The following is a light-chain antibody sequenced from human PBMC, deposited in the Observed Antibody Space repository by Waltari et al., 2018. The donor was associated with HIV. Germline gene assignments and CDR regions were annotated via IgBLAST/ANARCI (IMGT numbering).Light chain of an antibody. Sequence: EIVLTQSPATLSLSPGERATLSCSASQSLSNYLAWHQQKPGQAPRLLIFDATFRAAGIPARFRGSGSGTDFTLTISSLEPEDSAVYYCQQRSNSVTFGQGTRLEIK. CDR2: DAT. V-gene: IGKV3-11*01. J-gene: IGKJ5*01. CDR1: QSLSNY. CDR3: QQRSNSVT.